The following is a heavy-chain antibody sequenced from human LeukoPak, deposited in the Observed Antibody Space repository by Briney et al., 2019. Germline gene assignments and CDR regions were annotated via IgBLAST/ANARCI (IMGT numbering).Heavy chain of an antibody. CDR3: ARGTEYGWLDP. V-gene: IGHV3-21*01. D-gene: IGHD2/OR15-2a*01. Sequence: GGSLRLSCAASRFTISSNSMNWVRQAPGKGLEWVSSISSSSDYIYYADSVKGRFTISRDNARNSLYLQMNSLRVEDTAVYYCARGTEYGWLDPWGQGTLVTVSS. CDR1: RFTISSNS. J-gene: IGHJ5*02. CDR2: ISSSSDYI.